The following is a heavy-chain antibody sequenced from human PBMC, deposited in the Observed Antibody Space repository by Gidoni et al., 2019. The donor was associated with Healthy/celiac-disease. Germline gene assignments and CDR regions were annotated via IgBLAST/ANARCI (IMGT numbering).Heavy chain of an antibody. CDR3: ARIQRVGRSRVVDY. CDR1: GSTFSSYS. Sequence: EVQLVESGGGLVQPGGSLRLSCAASGSTFSSYSMNWVRQAPGKGLEWVSYISSSSSTIYYADSVKGRFTISRDNAKNSLYLQMNSLRAEDTAVYYCARIQRVGRSRVVDYWGQGTLVTVSS. V-gene: IGHV3-48*01. D-gene: IGHD6-25*01. J-gene: IGHJ4*02. CDR2: ISSSSSTI.